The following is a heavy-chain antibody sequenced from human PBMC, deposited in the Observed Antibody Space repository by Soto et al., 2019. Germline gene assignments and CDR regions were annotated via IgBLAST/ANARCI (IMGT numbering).Heavy chain of an antibody. Sequence: EVQLVESGGGLVKPGGSLRLSCVGSGFTFTNHNLNWVRQAPGKGLEWVSSISSSSTHKYYADSVKGRFTISRDNANNSLYLQMNSLRAEDTAVYYCARYPLCFGGSCHRPEYFQHWGQGSLVTVSS. CDR3: ARYPLCFGGSCHRPEYFQH. D-gene: IGHD2-15*01. CDR2: ISSSSTHK. CDR1: GFTFTNHN. J-gene: IGHJ1*01. V-gene: IGHV3-21*01.